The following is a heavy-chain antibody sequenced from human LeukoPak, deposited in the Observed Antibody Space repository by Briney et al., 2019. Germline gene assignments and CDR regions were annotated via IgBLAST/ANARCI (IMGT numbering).Heavy chain of an antibody. V-gene: IGHV3-30*18. CDR3: AKDSLYHYYDSSGYPENYFDY. D-gene: IGHD3-22*01. CDR2: ISYDGSNK. J-gene: IGHJ4*02. CDR1: GFTFSSYG. Sequence: GGSLRLSCAASGFTFSSYGMHWVRQAPCKGLEWVAVISYDGSNKYYADSVKGRFTISRDNSKNTLYLQMNSLRAEDTAVYYCAKDSLYHYYDSSGYPENYFDYWGQGTLVTVSS.